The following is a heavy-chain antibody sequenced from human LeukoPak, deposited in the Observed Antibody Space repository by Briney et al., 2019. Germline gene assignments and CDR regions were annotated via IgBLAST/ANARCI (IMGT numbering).Heavy chain of an antibody. J-gene: IGHJ4*02. D-gene: IGHD2-2*01. V-gene: IGHV1-8*03. Sequence: ASVKVSCKASGYTFTSYDINWVRQATGQGLEWMGWMNPNSGNTGYAQKFQGRVTITGNTSISTAYMELSSLRSEDTAVYYCASGGYCSSTSCPLPLNYWGQGTLVTVSS. CDR3: ASGGYCSSTSCPLPLNY. CDR2: MNPNSGNT. CDR1: GYTFTSYD.